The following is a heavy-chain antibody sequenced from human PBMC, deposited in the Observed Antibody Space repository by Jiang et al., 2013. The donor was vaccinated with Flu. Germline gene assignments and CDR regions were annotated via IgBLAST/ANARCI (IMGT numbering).Heavy chain of an antibody. CDR2: IYYSGST. CDR3: ARLWSSGWSFDY. D-gene: IGHD6-19*01. V-gene: IGHV4-39*01. Sequence: LLKPSETLSLTCTVSGGSISSGGYYWGWIRQPPGEGLEWIANIYYSGSTYYNPSLKSRVTISVDTSKNQFYLKLNSVTAADTAVYYCARLWSSGWSFDYWGQGTLVAVSS. CDR1: GGSISSGGYY. J-gene: IGHJ4*02.